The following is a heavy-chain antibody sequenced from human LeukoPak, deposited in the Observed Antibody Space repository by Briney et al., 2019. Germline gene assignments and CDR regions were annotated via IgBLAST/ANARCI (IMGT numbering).Heavy chain of an antibody. D-gene: IGHD5-18*01. CDR3: ARDRRIQLWLGQRGYFDY. Sequence: GGSLRLSCAVSGFTFSSYSMNWVRQAPGKGLEWVSSISSSSSYIYYADSVKGRFTISRDNAKNSLYLQMNSLRTEDTAVYYYARDRRIQLWLGQRGYFDYWGQGTLVTVSS. V-gene: IGHV3-21*01. J-gene: IGHJ4*02. CDR1: GFTFSSYS. CDR2: ISSSSSYI.